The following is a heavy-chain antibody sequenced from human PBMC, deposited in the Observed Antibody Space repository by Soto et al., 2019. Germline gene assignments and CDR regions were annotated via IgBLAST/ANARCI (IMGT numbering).Heavy chain of an antibody. CDR3: ARIQAVYASYYYYGMDV. Sequence: GGSLRLSCAASGFTFSDYYMSWIRQAPGKGLEWVSYISSSGSTIYYADSVKGRFTISRDNAKNSLYLQMNSLRAEDTAVYYCARIQAVYASYYYYGMDVWGQGTTVTVSS. CDR2: ISSSGSTI. D-gene: IGHD2-8*01. V-gene: IGHV3-11*01. CDR1: GFTFSDYY. J-gene: IGHJ6*02.